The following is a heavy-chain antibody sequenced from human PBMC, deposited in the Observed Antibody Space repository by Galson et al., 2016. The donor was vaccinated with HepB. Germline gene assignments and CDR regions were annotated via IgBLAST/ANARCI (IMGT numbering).Heavy chain of an antibody. CDR2: VNTYTGYA. Sequence: SVKVSCKASSDTLSNYGFTWVRQAPGQGLEWMGGVNTYTGYADYPQRFQDRVTMTTDTSTKTAYMELRSLRSDDTAVYYCASRGGYDAFEIWGQGTMVTVSS. J-gene: IGHJ3*02. D-gene: IGHD5-12*01. CDR1: SDTLSNYG. V-gene: IGHV1-18*01. CDR3: ASRGGYDAFEI.